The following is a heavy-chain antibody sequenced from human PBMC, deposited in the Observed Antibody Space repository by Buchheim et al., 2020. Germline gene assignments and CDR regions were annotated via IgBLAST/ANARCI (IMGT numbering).Heavy chain of an antibody. Sequence: QVQLVESGGGLVKPGGSLRLSCAASGFTFSDYYMSWIRQAPGKGLEWVSYISSSGSTIYYADSVKGRFTISRDNAKNSRYLKMNSLRAEDTAVYYCARVASEQQLVLWNTYCYYYGMDVWGQGTT. D-gene: IGHD6-13*01. CDR1: GFTFSDYY. V-gene: IGHV3-11*01. J-gene: IGHJ6*02. CDR2: ISSSGSTI. CDR3: ARVASEQQLVLWNTYCYYYGMDV.